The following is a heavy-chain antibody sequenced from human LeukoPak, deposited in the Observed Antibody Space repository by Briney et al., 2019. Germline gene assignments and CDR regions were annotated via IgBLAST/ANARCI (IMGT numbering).Heavy chain of an antibody. CDR2: IYYSGST. D-gene: IGHD3-3*01. J-gene: IGHJ4*02. Sequence: SETLSLTCTVSGGSISSYYWSWIRQPPGKGLEWIGYIYYSGSTNYNPSLKSRVAISVDTSKNQFSLKLSSVTAADTAVYCCARIIYDFWSGYFDYWGQGTLVTVSS. CDR1: GGSISSYY. CDR3: ARIIYDFWSGYFDY. V-gene: IGHV4-59*01.